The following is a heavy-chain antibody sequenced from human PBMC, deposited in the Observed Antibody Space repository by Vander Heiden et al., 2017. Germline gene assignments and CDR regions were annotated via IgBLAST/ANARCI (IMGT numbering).Heavy chain of an antibody. Sequence: QVQLQQSGAGLLTPSETLSLPRAFYGASFSGYSWNWIRPPPGKGREWIGEINHSGSTNYNPYLKSRVTISVDTSKNQFSLKLSSVTAADTAVYYCARGRRGGAGKWFDPGGQGTLVTVSS. CDR3: ARGRRGGAGKWFDP. CDR1: GASFSGYS. CDR2: INHSGST. V-gene: IGHV4-34*01. D-gene: IGHD2-15*01. J-gene: IGHJ5*02.